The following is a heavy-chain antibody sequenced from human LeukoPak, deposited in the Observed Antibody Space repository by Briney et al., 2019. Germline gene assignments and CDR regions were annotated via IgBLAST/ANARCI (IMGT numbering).Heavy chain of an antibody. Sequence: PSQTLSLTCTVSGGSISSGNYYWSWNPPPAGQGLDWIGCIYTSGSTNYNPSLKRQVTISVDTSKNQFSLKLSSVTAADTAVYYCATELYYDILTGYVDDYWGQGTLVSVSS. J-gene: IGHJ4*02. V-gene: IGHV4-61*02. CDR1: GGSISSGNYY. CDR2: IYTSGST. D-gene: IGHD3-9*01. CDR3: ATELYYDILTGYVDDY.